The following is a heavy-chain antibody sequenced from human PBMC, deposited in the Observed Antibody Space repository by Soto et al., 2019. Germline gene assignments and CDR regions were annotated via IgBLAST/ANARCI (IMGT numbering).Heavy chain of an antibody. J-gene: IGHJ4*02. D-gene: IGHD6-13*01. CDR2: MNPNSGNT. V-gene: IGHV1-8*01. Sequence: QVQLVQSGAEVKKPGASVKVSCKASGYTFTSYDINWVRQATGQGLEWMGWMNPNSGNTGYAQKFQGRVTITADESTSTAYMELSSLRSEDTAVYYCAREAPYSSSWSSFDYWGQGTLVTVSS. CDR3: AREAPYSSSWSSFDY. CDR1: GYTFTSYD.